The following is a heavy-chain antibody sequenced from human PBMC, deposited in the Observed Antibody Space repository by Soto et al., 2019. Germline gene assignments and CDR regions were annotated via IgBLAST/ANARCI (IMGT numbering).Heavy chain of an antibody. CDR2: IKSKTDGGTT. CDR1: GFTFSNAW. J-gene: IGHJ4*02. V-gene: IGHV3-15*07. Sequence: EVQLVESGGGLVKPGGSLRLSCAASGFTFSNAWMNWVRQAPGKGLEWVGRIKSKTDGGTTDYAAPVKCRFTISRDDSKNTLYLQMNSLKTEDTAVYYCTTTYVGIQLWFEFYYFDYWGQGTLVTVSS. CDR3: TTTYVGIQLWFEFYYFDY. D-gene: IGHD5-18*01.